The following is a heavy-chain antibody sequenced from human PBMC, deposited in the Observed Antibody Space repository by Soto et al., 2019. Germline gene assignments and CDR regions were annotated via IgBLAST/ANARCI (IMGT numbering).Heavy chain of an antibody. CDR3: ARVSPPVDS. V-gene: IGHV1-18*01. CDR1: GYTFSNYG. CDR2: ISAYNGNT. Sequence: QVQLVQSGAEVKKPGASVKVSCKASGYTFSNYGISWVRQAPGQGLEWMGWISAYNGNTKYAQKLQGRVTMTTETSPRAAYMALRSPRSAATAVQDWARVSPPVDSWGQGPLVTVSS. J-gene: IGHJ4*02.